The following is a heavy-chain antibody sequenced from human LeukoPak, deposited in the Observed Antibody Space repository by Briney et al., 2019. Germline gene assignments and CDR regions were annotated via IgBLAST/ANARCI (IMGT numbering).Heavy chain of an antibody. CDR3: AREGAGAEPAFDY. CDR1: GDSVSSSTSV. Sequence: SQALSLTCAISGDSVSSSTSVWNWIRQSPSRGLEWLGRTYYRSRWKNDYIISVKSRITITPDTSRNQFSLQLSSVTPEDTAVYYCAREGAGAEPAFDYWGQGTLVTVSS. D-gene: IGHD1-26*01. CDR2: TYYRSRWKN. V-gene: IGHV6-1*01. J-gene: IGHJ4*02.